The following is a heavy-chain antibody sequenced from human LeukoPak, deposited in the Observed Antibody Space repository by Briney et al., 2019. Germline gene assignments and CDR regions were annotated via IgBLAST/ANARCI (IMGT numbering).Heavy chain of an antibody. CDR2: INHSGGI. CDR1: GGSFSGYY. Sequence: SETLSLTCGVYGGSFSGYYWTWIRQPPGKGLEWIGEINHSGGINYNPSLKSRVTISRGTSKNQFFLKVSSVTAADTAVYYCARGRNYDYIWGSYRTPYYFDYWGQGTLVTVSS. J-gene: IGHJ4*02. D-gene: IGHD3-16*01. CDR3: ARGRNYDYIWGSYRTPYYFDY. V-gene: IGHV4-34*01.